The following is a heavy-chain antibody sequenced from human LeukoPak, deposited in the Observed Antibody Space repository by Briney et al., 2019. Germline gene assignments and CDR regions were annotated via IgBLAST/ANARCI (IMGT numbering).Heavy chain of an antibody. CDR1: GGSISSSSYQ. CDR2: IYYSGIT. Sequence: KPSETLSLTCTVSGGSISSSSYQWGWIRQPPGKGREWIGRIYYSGITYYNPSLKSRFTISVDTYKNQFSLKLSSVTAADTALYYCARLVVVPAATAQYFHHWRQGTLVTVSS. CDR3: ARLVVVPAATAQYFHH. V-gene: IGHV4-39*01. J-gene: IGHJ1*01. D-gene: IGHD2-2*01.